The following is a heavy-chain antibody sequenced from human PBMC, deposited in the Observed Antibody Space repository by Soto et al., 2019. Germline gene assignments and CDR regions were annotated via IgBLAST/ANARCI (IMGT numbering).Heavy chain of an antibody. D-gene: IGHD6-6*01. CDR3: AIMEGDSSSSLGAFDI. J-gene: IGHJ3*02. V-gene: IGHV3-21*01. CDR1: GFTFSSYS. CDR2: ISSSSSYI. Sequence: GGSLRLSCAASGFTFSSYSMNWVRQAPGKGLEWVSSISSSSSYIYYAESVTGRFNISRDNAKNSLYLQMNSLRAEDTAVDYCAIMEGDSSSSLGAFDIWGQGTMVTVSS.